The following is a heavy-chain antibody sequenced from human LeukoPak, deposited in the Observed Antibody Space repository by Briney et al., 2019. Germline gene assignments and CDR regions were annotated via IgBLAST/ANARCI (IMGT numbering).Heavy chain of an antibody. CDR2: INPNSGGT. D-gene: IGHD2-2*01. J-gene: IGHJ5*02. CDR1: GYTFTGYY. Sequence: GASVKVSCKASGYTFTGYYMHWVRQAPGQGLEWMGWINPNSGGTNYAQKLQGRVTMTTDTSTSTAYMELRSLRSDDTAVYYCARPRYCSSTSCSFDPWGQGTLVTVSS. V-gene: IGHV1-2*02. CDR3: ARPRYCSSTSCSFDP.